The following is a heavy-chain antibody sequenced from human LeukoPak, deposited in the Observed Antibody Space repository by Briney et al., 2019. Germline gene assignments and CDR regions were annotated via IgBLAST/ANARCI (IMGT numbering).Heavy chain of an antibody. CDR3: ARGAGITIFGVAPYGMDV. CDR1: GYTFTSYA. J-gene: IGHJ6*02. V-gene: IGHV1-3*01. CDR2: INAGNGNT. Sequence: GASVKVSCKASGYTFTSYAMHWVRQAPGQRLEWMGWINAGNGNTKYSRKFQGRVTITRDTSASTAYMELSSPRSEDAAVYYCARGAGITIFGVAPYGMDVWGQGTTVTVSS. D-gene: IGHD3-3*01.